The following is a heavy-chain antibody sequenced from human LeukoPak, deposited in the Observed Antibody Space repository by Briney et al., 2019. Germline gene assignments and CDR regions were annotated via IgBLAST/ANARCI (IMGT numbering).Heavy chain of an antibody. Sequence: GGTLRLSCAASGFTFSSYGMSWVRQAPGKGLEWVSAISGSGGSTYYADSVKGRFTISRDNAKNSLYLQMNSLRAEDTALYYCAKGGAMIVVAVDYWGQGTLVTVSS. J-gene: IGHJ4*02. D-gene: IGHD3-22*01. CDR1: GFTFSSYG. CDR2: ISGSGGST. CDR3: AKGGAMIVVAVDY. V-gene: IGHV3-23*01.